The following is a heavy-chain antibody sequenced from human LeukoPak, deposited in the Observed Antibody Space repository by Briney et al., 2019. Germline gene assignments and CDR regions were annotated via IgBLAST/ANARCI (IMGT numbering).Heavy chain of an antibody. D-gene: IGHD6-6*01. V-gene: IGHV1-69*04. CDR1: GGTFSSYA. J-gene: IGHJ6*02. CDR3: ARDYSSLYYYGMDV. Sequence: ASVKVSCKASGGTFSSYAISWVRQAPGQGLEWMGRIIPILGIANYAQKFQGRVTITADKSTSTAYMELSSLRSEDTAVYYCARDYSSLYYYGMDVWGQGTTVTVSS. CDR2: IIPILGIA.